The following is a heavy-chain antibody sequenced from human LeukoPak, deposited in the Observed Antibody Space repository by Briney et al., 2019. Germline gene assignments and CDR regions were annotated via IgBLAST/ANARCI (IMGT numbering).Heavy chain of an antibody. CDR2: IYTSGST. CDR3: ARNEDHGGNSNSFDY. CDR1: GGSISSGSYY. D-gene: IGHD4-23*01. J-gene: IGHJ4*02. Sequence: SETLSLTCTVSGGSISSGSYYWSWIRQPAGKGLEWIGRIYTSGSTNYSPSLKSRVTISVDTSKNQFSLKLSSVTAADTAVYYCARNEDHGGNSNSFDYWGQGTLVTVSS. V-gene: IGHV4-61*02.